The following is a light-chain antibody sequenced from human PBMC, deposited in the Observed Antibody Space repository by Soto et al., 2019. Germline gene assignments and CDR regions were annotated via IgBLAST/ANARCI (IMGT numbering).Light chain of an antibody. Sequence: DIQMTQSPSTLSASVGDRVTITCRASQSISSWLAWYQQKPGKAPKLLIYKTSSLESGVPSRFSGSRSGTEFTRTISSLQPDDFATYFCQQYNSYPWTFGQGTKVESK. CDR2: KTS. CDR1: QSISSW. J-gene: IGKJ1*01. CDR3: QQYNSYPWT. V-gene: IGKV1-5*03.